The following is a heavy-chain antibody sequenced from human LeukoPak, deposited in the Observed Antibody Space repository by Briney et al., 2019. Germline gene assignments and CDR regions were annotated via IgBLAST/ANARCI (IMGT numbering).Heavy chain of an antibody. CDR2: IIPIFGTA. Sequence: SVKVSCKASGGTFSSYAISWVRQAPGQGLEWMGGIIPIFGTANYAQKFQGRVTITADESTSTAYMELSSLRSEDTAVCYCARDGRSGYSYGYVFDYWGQGTLVTVSS. D-gene: IGHD5-18*01. J-gene: IGHJ4*02. CDR1: GGTFSSYA. V-gene: IGHV1-69*13. CDR3: ARDGRSGYSYGYVFDY.